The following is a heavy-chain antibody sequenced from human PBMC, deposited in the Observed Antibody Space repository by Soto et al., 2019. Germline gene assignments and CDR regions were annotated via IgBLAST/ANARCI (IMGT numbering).Heavy chain of an antibody. D-gene: IGHD3-3*01. J-gene: IGHJ6*02. Sequence: SGGSLRLSCAASGFTFSSYWMSWVRQAPGKGLEWVANIKQDGSEKYYVDSVKGRFTISRDNAKNSLYLQMNSLRAEDTAVYYCARAPLPYYDFWSGYLYYYYGMDVWGQGTTVTVSS. CDR1: GFTFSSYW. CDR3: ARAPLPYYDFWSGYLYYYYGMDV. CDR2: IKQDGSEK. V-gene: IGHV3-7*01.